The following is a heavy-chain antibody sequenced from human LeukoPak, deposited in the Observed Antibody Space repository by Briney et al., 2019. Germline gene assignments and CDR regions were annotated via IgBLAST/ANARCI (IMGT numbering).Heavy chain of an antibody. CDR3: AIRRTGSGSYALAFDI. CDR1: GYTFTGYY. Sequence: ASVKVSCKASGYTFTGYYMHWVRQAPGQGLEWMGWINPNSGGTNYAQKFQGWVTMTRDTSISTAYMELSRLRSDDTAVYYCAIRRTGSGSYALAFDIWGQGTMVTVSS. CDR2: INPNSGGT. V-gene: IGHV1-2*04. D-gene: IGHD3-10*01. J-gene: IGHJ3*02.